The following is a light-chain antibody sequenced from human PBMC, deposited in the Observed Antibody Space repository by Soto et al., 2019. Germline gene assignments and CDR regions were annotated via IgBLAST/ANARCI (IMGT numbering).Light chain of an antibody. CDR3: QQYGSSPPGALT. Sequence: EIVMTQSPATLSVSPGERATLSCRASQGVSSYVAWYQQKPGQAPRLLMYGASTRASNVPARFSGSGSRTDFTLTISSVLSEDFAVYYCQQYGSSPPGALTFGGGTKVEIK. CDR1: QGVSSY. J-gene: IGKJ4*01. V-gene: IGKV3-15*01. CDR2: GAS.